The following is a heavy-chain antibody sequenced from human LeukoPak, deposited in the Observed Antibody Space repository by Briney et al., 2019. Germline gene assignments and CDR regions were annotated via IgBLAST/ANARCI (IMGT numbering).Heavy chain of an antibody. CDR2: IYHSGST. Sequence: SETLPLTFAFSGGAISRNNWWKWVRQPPGKGLEWIGEIYHSGSTNYNPSLKSRVTISVDKSKNQFSPKLSSVTAADTAVYYNGLVAVGITGYYGYYCNGMDVWGQGTTVTVSS. CDR1: GGAISRNNW. V-gene: IGHV4-4*02. D-gene: IGHD3-3*01. J-gene: IGHJ6*01. CDR3: GLVAVGITGYYGYYCNGMDV.